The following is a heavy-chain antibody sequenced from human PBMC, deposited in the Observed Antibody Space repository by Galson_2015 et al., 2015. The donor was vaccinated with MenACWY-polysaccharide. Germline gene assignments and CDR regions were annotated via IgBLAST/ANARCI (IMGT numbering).Heavy chain of an antibody. CDR1: GFTFSSYA. CDR3: AKEGAATSYGGFGD. D-gene: IGHD5-18*01. Sequence: SLRLSCAASGFTFSSYAMSWVRQAPGKGLEWVSTISGSGGYTNYAGSVKGRFTISRDNSKNTLYLQMNSLRAEDTAVYFCAKEGAATSYGGFGDWGQGALVTVSS. V-gene: IGHV3-23*01. CDR2: ISGSGGYT. J-gene: IGHJ4*02.